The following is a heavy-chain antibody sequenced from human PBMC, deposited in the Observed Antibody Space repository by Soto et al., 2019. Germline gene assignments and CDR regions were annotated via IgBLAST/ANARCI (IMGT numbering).Heavy chain of an antibody. CDR3: AKDPFYYGSGSYPSYFQH. V-gene: IGHV3-30*18. CDR1: GFTFSSYG. Sequence: QVQLVESGGGVVQPGRSLRLSCAASGFTFSSYGMHWVRQAPGKGLEWVAVISYDGSNKYYADSVNGRFTISRDNSKNTLYLQMNSLRAEDTAVYYCAKDPFYYGSGSYPSYFQHWGQGTLVTVSS. D-gene: IGHD3-10*01. CDR2: ISYDGSNK. J-gene: IGHJ1*01.